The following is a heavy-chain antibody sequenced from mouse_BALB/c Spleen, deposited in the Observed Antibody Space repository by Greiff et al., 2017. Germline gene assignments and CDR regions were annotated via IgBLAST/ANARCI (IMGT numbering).Heavy chain of an antibody. CDR2: IYPGDGST. CDR3: ARRGDDYDDVFAY. CDR1: GYTFTSYD. V-gene: IGHV1S56*01. D-gene: IGHD2-4*01. Sequence: QVQLQKSGPELVKPGALVKISCKASGYTFTSYDINWVKQRPGQGLEWIGWIYPGDGSTKYNEKFKGKATLTADKSSSTAYMQLSSLTSENSAVYFCARRGDDYDDVFAYWGQGTLVTVSA. J-gene: IGHJ3*01.